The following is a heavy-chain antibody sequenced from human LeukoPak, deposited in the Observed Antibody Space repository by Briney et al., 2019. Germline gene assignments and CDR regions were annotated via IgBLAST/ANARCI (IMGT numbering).Heavy chain of an antibody. CDR2: INHSGST. D-gene: IGHD6-13*01. Sequence: SETLSLTCAVYGGSFSGYYWSWIRQPPGKGLEWIGEINHSGSTNYNPSLKSRVTISVDTSKNQFSLKLSSVTAADTAVYYCAGVYSSRLFGYWGQGTLVTVSS. CDR1: GGSFSGYY. V-gene: IGHV4-34*01. CDR3: AGVYSSRLFGY. J-gene: IGHJ4*02.